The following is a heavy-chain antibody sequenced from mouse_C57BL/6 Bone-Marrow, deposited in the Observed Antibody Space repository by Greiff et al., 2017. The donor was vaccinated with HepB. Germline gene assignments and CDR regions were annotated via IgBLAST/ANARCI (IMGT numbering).Heavy chain of an antibody. CDR2: ISSGGSYT. D-gene: IGHD1-1*01. CDR3: ASPHYYGSSYYFDY. CDR1: GFTFSSYG. J-gene: IGHJ2*01. Sequence: EVKLMESGGDLVKPGGSLKLFCAASGFTFSSYGMSWVRQTPDKRLEWVATISSGGSYTYYPDSVKGRFTISRDNAKNTLYLQMSSLKSEDTAMYYCASPHYYGSSYYFDYWGQGTTLTVSS. V-gene: IGHV5-6*01.